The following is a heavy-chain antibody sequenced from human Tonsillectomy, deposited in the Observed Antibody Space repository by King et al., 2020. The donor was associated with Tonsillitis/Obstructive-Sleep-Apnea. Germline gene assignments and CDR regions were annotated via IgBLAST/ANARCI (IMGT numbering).Heavy chain of an antibody. CDR1: GGSLSGYY. V-gene: IGHV4-34*01. Sequence: VQLQQWGAGLLKPSETLSLTCAVYGGSLSGYYWSWIRQPPGKGLEWIGEINQSGSTSYNPSLKSRVNISLDTSKNQFSLKVSSATAADTAVYYCARRTDSSWTEGYYYYYMDVWGKGTPVAVSS. J-gene: IGHJ6*03. D-gene: IGHD6-13*01. CDR2: INQSGST. CDR3: ARRTDSSWTEGYYYYYMDV.